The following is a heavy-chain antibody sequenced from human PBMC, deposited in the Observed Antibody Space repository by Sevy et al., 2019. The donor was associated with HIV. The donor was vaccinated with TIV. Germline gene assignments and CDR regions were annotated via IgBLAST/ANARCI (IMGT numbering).Heavy chain of an antibody. J-gene: IGHJ6*02. V-gene: IGHV4-61*02. Sequence: TLSLTCTVSGDSISSGNHWWSWIRQPAGKGLEWIGRIYTSGRTIYNPVLRSRVTMSVDTSTNQFFLNLNSVTAADTAAYYCARDGIRRDYYHGMDVWGQGTTVTVSS. CDR3: ARDGIRRDYYHGMDV. D-gene: IGHD1-26*01. CDR1: GDSISSGNHW. CDR2: IYTSGRT.